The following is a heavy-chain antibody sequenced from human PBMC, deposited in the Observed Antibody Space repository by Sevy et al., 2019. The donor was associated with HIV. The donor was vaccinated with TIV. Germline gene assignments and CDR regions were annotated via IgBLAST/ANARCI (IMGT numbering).Heavy chain of an antibody. D-gene: IGHD6-13*01. Sequence: GGSLRLSCTASGFTFGDYCMSWVRQAPGKGLEWVALLKSDVYGGTVDHAASVRGRFVISRDDSKTIAYLQMNDLKTDDTDVYYCTRRKAAQSIFDFWGQGALVTVSS. CDR1: GFTFGDYC. J-gene: IGHJ4*02. V-gene: IGHV3-49*04. CDR3: TRRKAAQSIFDF. CDR2: LKSDVYGGTV.